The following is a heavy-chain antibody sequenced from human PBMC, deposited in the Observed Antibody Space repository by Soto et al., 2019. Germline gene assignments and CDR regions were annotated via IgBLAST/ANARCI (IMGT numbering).Heavy chain of an antibody. CDR3: TRPVKDCSGGSCYSIFSGY. Sequence: GGSLRLSCAASGFTFSGSAMHWVRQASGKGLEWVGRIRSKANSYATAYAASVKGRFTISRDDSKNTAYLQMNSLKTEDTAVYYCTRPVKDCSGGSCYSIFSGYWGQGTLVTVSS. CDR1: GFTFSGSA. J-gene: IGHJ4*02. CDR2: IRSKANSYAT. V-gene: IGHV3-73*01. D-gene: IGHD2-15*01.